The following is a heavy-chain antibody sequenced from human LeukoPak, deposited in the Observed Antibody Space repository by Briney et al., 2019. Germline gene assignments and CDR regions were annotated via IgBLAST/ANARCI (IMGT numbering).Heavy chain of an antibody. V-gene: IGHV4-61*02. D-gene: IGHD1-1*01. CDR1: GGSISSSSYY. CDR3: ARDFDWNRPNDAFDI. Sequence: SETLSLTCTVSGGSISSSSYYWSWIRQPAGKGLEWIGRIYTSGSTNYNPSLKSRVTMSVDTSKNQFSLKLSSVTAADTAVYYCARDFDWNRPNDAFDIWGQGTMVTVSS. J-gene: IGHJ3*02. CDR2: IYTSGST.